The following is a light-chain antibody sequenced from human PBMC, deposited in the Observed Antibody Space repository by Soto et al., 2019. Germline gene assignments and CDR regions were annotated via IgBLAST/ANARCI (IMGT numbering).Light chain of an antibody. CDR3: QQYNNWPPWT. CDR2: DAS. Sequence: ILMTQSPATLSVSPGERATLSCRASQSVSNNLAWYQQKPCQAPRLLIYDASTRATGIPARFSGRGSGTEFTLTISGLQAEDFAVDYCQQYNNWPPWTFGQGTKVEIK. J-gene: IGKJ1*01. CDR1: QSVSNN. V-gene: IGKV3-15*01.